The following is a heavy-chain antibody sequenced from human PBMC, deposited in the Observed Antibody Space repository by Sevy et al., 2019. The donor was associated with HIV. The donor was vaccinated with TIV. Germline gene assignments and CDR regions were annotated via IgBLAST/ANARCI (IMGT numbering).Heavy chain of an antibody. Sequence: GGSLRLSCAASGFTFSNAWMSWVRQAPGKGLEWVGRIKSKTDGGTTDYAAPVKGRFTISRDDSKNTLYLQMNSLKTEDTAVHYCTTDPPVLTIFPFDYWGQGTLVTVSS. D-gene: IGHD3-9*01. J-gene: IGHJ4*02. CDR1: GFTFSNAW. CDR3: TTDPPVLTIFPFDY. V-gene: IGHV3-15*01. CDR2: IKSKTDGGTT.